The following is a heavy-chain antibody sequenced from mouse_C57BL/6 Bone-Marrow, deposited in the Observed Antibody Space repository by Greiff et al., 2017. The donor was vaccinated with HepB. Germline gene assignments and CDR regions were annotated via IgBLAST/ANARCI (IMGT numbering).Heavy chain of an antibody. Sequence: QVQLQQSGAELVRPGTSVKVSCKASGYAFTNYLIEWVKQRPGQGLEWIGVLNPGSGGTNYNEKFKGKATLTADKSSSTAYMQLSSLTSEDSAVYFCARSGTGTGHYFDYWGQGTTLTVSS. CDR2: LNPGSGGT. CDR1: GYAFTNYL. J-gene: IGHJ2*01. D-gene: IGHD4-1*01. CDR3: ARSGTGTGHYFDY. V-gene: IGHV1-54*01.